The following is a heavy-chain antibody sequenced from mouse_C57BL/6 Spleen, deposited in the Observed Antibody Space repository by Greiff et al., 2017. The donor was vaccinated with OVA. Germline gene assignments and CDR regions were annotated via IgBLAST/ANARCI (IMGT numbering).Heavy chain of an antibody. J-gene: IGHJ4*01. Sequence: QVQLKESGPELVKPGASVKISCKASGYAFSSSWMNWVKQRPGKGLEWIGRIYPGDGDTNYNGKFKGKATLTADKSSSTAYMQLSSLTSEDSAVYVCARSDGNSYAMDYWGQGTSVTVSS. V-gene: IGHV1-82*01. CDR3: ARSDGNSYAMDY. D-gene: IGHD2-1*01. CDR1: GYAFSSSW. CDR2: IYPGDGDT.